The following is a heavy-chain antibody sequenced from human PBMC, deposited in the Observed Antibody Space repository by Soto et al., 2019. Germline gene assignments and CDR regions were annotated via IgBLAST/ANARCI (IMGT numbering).Heavy chain of an antibody. D-gene: IGHD6-13*01. CDR3: ERDLGIAATNWFDP. CDR1: GYTFTGYY. J-gene: IGHJ5*02. Sequence: SVKVSCNASGYTFTGYYMHWVRQAPGQGLEWMGWINPNSGGTNYAQKIQGRVTMTRDTSISTAYMELSRLRSEDTAVYYCERDLGIAATNWFDPWGQGTLVTVSS. CDR2: INPNSGGT. V-gene: IGHV1-2*02.